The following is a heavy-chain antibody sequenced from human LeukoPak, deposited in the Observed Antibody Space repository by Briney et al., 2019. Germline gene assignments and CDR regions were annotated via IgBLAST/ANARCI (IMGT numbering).Heavy chain of an antibody. J-gene: IGHJ4*02. Sequence: SETLSLTCAVYGGSFSGYYWSWIRQPPGKGLEWIGSIYYSGSTYYNPSLKSRVTISVDTSKNQFSLKLSSVTAADTAVYYCATSLCGLGRCPYYFDYWGQGTLVTVSS. CDR3: ATSLCGLGRCPYYFDY. CDR2: IYYSGST. V-gene: IGHV4-34*01. CDR1: GGSFSGYY. D-gene: IGHD3-16*01.